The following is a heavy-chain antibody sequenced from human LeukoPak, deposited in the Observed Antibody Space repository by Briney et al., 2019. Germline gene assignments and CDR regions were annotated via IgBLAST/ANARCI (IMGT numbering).Heavy chain of an antibody. D-gene: IGHD3-10*01. Sequence: ASVKVSCKASGYTFTGYYIHWVRQAPGQGLEWMGWINPNSGGTNYAQKFQGRVTMTRDTSISAAYMELSRLRSDDTAVYYCARVLFEGGGFGELLPFDYWGQGTLVTVSS. V-gene: IGHV1-2*02. CDR3: ARVLFEGGGFGELLPFDY. CDR1: GYTFTGYY. J-gene: IGHJ4*02. CDR2: INPNSGGT.